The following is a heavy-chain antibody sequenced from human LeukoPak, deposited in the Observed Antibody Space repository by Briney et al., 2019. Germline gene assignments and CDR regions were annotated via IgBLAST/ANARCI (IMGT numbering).Heavy chain of an antibody. Sequence: PSETLSLTCTVSGFSISSCSYYWSWIRQPAGKGLEWIGRIYTSGSTNYNPSLKSLVTISVDTSNNQFSLMLSSVTAADTAVYCCPRDRGFWSGYQPNAFDIWGPGTMVTVFS. D-gene: IGHD3-3*01. V-gene: IGHV4-61*02. J-gene: IGHJ3*02. CDR2: IYTSGST. CDR3: PRDRGFWSGYQPNAFDI. CDR1: GFSISSCSYY.